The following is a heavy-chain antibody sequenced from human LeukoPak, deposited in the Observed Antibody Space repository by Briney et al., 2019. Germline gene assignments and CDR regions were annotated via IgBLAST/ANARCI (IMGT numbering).Heavy chain of an antibody. CDR1: GGSISSYY. V-gene: IGHV4-59*08. CDR2: IYYSGST. Sequence: SETLSLTCTVSGGSISSYYWSWIRQPPGKGLEWIGYIYYSGSTNYNPSLKSRVTISVDTSKNQFSLKLSSVTAADTAVYYCARLPPDRVGAFDIWGQGTMVTVS. CDR3: ARLPPDRVGAFDI. J-gene: IGHJ3*02.